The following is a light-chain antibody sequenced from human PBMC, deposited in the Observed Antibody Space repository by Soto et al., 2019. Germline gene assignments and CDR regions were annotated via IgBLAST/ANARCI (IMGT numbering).Light chain of an antibody. J-gene: IGKJ1*01. CDR1: QSLSSSY. V-gene: IGKV3-20*01. CDR2: AAS. CDR3: QQYDTSPRT. Sequence: EIMLTQSPGTLSLSPGERATLSCRASQSLSSSYLAWYQQKPGQAPRILIYAASTRAPGIPDRFSGSGSGTDFTLTISRLEPEDFAVYYCQQYDTSPRTFGQGTKVEI.